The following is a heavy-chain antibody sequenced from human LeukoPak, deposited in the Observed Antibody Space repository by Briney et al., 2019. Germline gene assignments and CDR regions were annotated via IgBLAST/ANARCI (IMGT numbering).Heavy chain of an antibody. Sequence: PSETLSLTCSVSGASISSSGYYWGWIRQPPGKGLEYIGNIYSSGSIYYNPSLKSRVTISVDTSKNQFSLKLSSVTAADTAVYYCATSDYDFWSGDYMDVWGKGTTVTVSS. V-gene: IGHV4-39*01. D-gene: IGHD3-3*01. CDR1: GASISSSGYY. CDR2: IYSSGSI. J-gene: IGHJ6*03. CDR3: ATSDYDFWSGDYMDV.